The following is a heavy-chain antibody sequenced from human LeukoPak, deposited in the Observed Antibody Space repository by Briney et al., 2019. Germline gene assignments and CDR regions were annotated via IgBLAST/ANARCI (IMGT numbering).Heavy chain of an antibody. CDR3: ATYSGAHHKTFDS. J-gene: IGHJ4*02. D-gene: IGHD1-26*01. CDR2: IGSSGSTI. CDR1: GFTFSTYE. Sequence: GGSLRLSCEASGFTFSTYEMNWVRQTPGKGLEWVSCIGSSGSTIYYADSVKGRFTISRDNAKNSLYLQMSSLRAEDTAVYYCATYSGAHHKTFDSWGQGTLVTVSS. V-gene: IGHV3-48*03.